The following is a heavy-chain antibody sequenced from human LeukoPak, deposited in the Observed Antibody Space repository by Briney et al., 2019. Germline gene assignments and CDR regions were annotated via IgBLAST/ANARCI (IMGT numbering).Heavy chain of an antibody. CDR3: ASGEYGSGSYYSNIFDY. J-gene: IGHJ4*02. V-gene: IGHV3-66*01. CDR1: GFTVSSNY. CDR2: IYSGGST. Sequence: GGSLRLSCAACGFTVSSNYMSWVRQAPGKGLEWVSVIYSGGSTYYADSVKGRFTISRDNSKNTLYLQMNSLRAEDTAVYYCASGEYGSGSYYSNIFDYWGQGTLVTVSS. D-gene: IGHD3-10*01.